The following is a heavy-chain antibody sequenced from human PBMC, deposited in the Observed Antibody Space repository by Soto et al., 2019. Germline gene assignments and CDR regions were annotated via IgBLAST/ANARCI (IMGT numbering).Heavy chain of an antibody. CDR2: IYSDGTT. CDR1: GFTVSSSY. Sequence: PGGSLRLSCAASGFTVSSSYLSWVRQAPGKGLEWVSIIYSDGTTYYAASVKGRFTISRDTANNTLFLQMNSLRGEDTAVYYCARDSISYDPGVNDFCGRGSLVPVSS. CDR3: ARDSISYDPGVNDF. V-gene: IGHV3-53*01. J-gene: IGHJ4*02. D-gene: IGHD3-16*01.